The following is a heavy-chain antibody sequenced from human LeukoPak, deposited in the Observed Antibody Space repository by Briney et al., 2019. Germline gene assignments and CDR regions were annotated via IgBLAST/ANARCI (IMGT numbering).Heavy chain of an antibody. J-gene: IGHJ6*02. D-gene: IGHD6-19*01. Sequence: ASVKVSCRASGGTFSSYAISWVRQAPGQGLEWMGRIIPIFGIANYAQKFQGRVTITADKSTSTAYMELSSLRSEDTAVYYCARGVPPTGIAVAGEEAYYYYGMDVWGQGTTVTVSS. CDR1: GGTFSSYA. CDR3: ARGVPPTGIAVAGEEAYYYYGMDV. CDR2: IIPIFGIA. V-gene: IGHV1-69*04.